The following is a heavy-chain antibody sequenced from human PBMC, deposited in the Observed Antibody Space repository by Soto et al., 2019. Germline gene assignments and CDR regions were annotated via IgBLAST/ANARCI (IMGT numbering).Heavy chain of an antibody. CDR3: ASRAGYFDWFFDY. Sequence: SETLSLTCTLPACSISSSSYYWGWIRQPPGKGLEWIGSICYSGSTYYNPSLKSRVTISVDTSKNQFSLKLSSVTAADTAVYYCASRAGYFDWFFDYWGQGTLVTVSS. CDR1: ACSISSSSYY. J-gene: IGHJ4*02. V-gene: IGHV4-39*01. CDR2: ICYSGST. D-gene: IGHD3-9*01.